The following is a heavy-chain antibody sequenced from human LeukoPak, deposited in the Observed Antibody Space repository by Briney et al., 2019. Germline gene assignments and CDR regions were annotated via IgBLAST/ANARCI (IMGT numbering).Heavy chain of an antibody. CDR2: INSDGSST. D-gene: IGHD3-3*01. CDR1: GFTFSSYS. J-gene: IGHJ5*02. V-gene: IGHV3-74*01. Sequence: GGSLRLSCAASGFTFSSYSMTWVRQAPGKGLVWVSRINSDGSSTSYADSVKGRFTISRDNAKNTLYLQMNSLRAEDTAVYYCARDRAVLEWLSFDPWGQGTLVTVSS. CDR3: ARDRAVLEWLSFDP.